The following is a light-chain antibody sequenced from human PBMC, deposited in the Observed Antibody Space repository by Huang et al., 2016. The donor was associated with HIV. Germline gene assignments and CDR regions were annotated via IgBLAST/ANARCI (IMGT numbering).Light chain of an antibody. CDR1: QNINYF. CDR3: QQSYSTPPT. J-gene: IGKJ2*01. Sequence: DIQMTQFPSSLSASVGDRVNITCRASQNINYFLNWFQQKPGKAPKLLIYTASFLQRGVPSRFSGSGSGTDFTLTISSLQPEDFATYYCQQSYSTPPTFGQGSKLEIK. CDR2: TAS. V-gene: IGKV1-39*01.